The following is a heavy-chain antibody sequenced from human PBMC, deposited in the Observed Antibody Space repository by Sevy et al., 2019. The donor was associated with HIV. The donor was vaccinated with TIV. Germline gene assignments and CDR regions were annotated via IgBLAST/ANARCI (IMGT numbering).Heavy chain of an antibody. CDR1: GYTFTSYG. CDR2: ISAYNGNT. V-gene: IGHV1-18*01. Sequence: ASVKVSCKASGYTFTSYGISWVRQAPGQGLEWMGWISAYNGNTNYAQKLQGRVTMTTDTSTSTAYMELRSLRSDDTAVYYCARPMHIVVVPAANYYYGMDVWGQGTTVTVSS. D-gene: IGHD2-2*01. CDR3: ARPMHIVVVPAANYYYGMDV. J-gene: IGHJ6*02.